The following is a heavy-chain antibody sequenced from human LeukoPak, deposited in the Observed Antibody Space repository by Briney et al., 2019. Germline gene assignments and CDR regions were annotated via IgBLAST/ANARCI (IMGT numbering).Heavy chain of an antibody. V-gene: IGHV3-48*03. Sequence: GGSLRLSCAASGFTFSSYEMDWVRQAPGKGLEWVSYISSSGSTIYYADSVKGRFTISRDNAKNSLYLQMNSLRAEDTAVYYCARDNGDYSFDYWGQGTLVTVSS. CDR2: ISSSGSTI. D-gene: IGHD4-17*01. CDR1: GFTFSSYE. J-gene: IGHJ4*02. CDR3: ARDNGDYSFDY.